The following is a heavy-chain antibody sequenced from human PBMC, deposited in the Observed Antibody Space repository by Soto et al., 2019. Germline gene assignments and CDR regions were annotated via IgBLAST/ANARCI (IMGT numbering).Heavy chain of an antibody. Sequence: SLRLSCAASGLTFSNYAMSWVRQAPGKGLEWVSTISGDGGSTYYAVSVKGRFTISRDNSKYTLYLQMNSLRVEDTALFYCAKLVDYDYWGQGTLVTVSA. J-gene: IGHJ4*02. V-gene: IGHV3-23*01. D-gene: IGHD1-26*01. CDR1: GLTFSNYA. CDR2: ISGDGGST. CDR3: AKLVDYDY.